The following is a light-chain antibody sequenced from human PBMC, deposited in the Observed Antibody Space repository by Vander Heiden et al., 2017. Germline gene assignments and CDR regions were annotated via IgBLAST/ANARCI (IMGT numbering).Light chain of an antibody. Sequence: DIQMTQSPASLPASVGDRVSITCRTSQNINSSLNWYQQKPGKAPKILIYAASSLQSRVPSRFSASGSGTDFTLFISSLQPEDFATYYCLQSYSSPLTFGGGTKVEIK. CDR2: AAS. CDR3: LQSYSSPLT. V-gene: IGKV1-39*01. CDR1: QNINSS. J-gene: IGKJ4*01.